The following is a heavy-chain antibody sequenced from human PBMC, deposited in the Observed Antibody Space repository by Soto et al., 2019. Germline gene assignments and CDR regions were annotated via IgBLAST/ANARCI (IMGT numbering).Heavy chain of an antibody. CDR3: ARGTTTLTNSYFDS. V-gene: IGHV4-34*01. CDR1: GGSFSGYY. CDR2: INHSGST. D-gene: IGHD4-17*01. J-gene: IGHJ4*02. Sequence: QVQLQQWGAGLLKPSETLSLTCAVYGGSFSGYYWSWIRQPPGKGLEWIGEINHSGSTNYNPSLKRRVTMAVYTSKNPCSLKRSSVTAADTAVYYWARGTTTLTNSYFDSWGQGTLVTVSS.